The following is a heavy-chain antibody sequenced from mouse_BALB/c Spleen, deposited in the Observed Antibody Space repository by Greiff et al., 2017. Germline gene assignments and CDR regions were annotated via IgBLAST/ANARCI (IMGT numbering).Heavy chain of an antibody. CDR1: GYTFTSYV. CDR2: INPYNDGT. CDR3: ARGENYGYDGVDY. J-gene: IGHJ2*01. Sequence: EVQLQQSGPELVKPGASVKMSCKASGYTFTSYVMHWVKQKPGQGLEWIGYINPYNDGTKYNEKFKGKATLTSDKSSSTAYMELSSLTSEDSAVYYCARGENYGYDGVDYWGQGTTLTVSS. V-gene: IGHV1-14*01. D-gene: IGHD2-2*01.